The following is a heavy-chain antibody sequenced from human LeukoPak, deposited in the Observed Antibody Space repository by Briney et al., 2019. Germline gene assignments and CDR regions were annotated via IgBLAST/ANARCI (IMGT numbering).Heavy chain of an antibody. CDR3: AKDRGMVGASVRAFDY. J-gene: IGHJ4*02. D-gene: IGHD1-26*01. V-gene: IGHV3-23*01. CDR2: ISPGGSYT. CDR1: GITFSTCA. Sequence: PGGSLRLSCAASGITFSTCAMSWVRQAPGKGLEWVSAISPGGSYTYYGDSVKGRFTISRDNSQNTLYLQMNSLRAEDTAIYYCAKDRGMVGASVRAFDYWGQGTLVTVSS.